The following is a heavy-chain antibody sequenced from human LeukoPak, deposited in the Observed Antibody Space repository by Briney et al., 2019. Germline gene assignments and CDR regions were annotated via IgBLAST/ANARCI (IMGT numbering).Heavy chain of an antibody. CDR1: GGSLSGYY. D-gene: IGHD6-6*01. Sequence: SETLSLTCAVYGGSLSGYYWRWIRQPPGKGPEWIGEINHSGNTDYNPSLKSRVTISVDTSKNQFSLKLSSVTAADTAVYYCAKTPTALVRGGYYFDNWAQGTPVTVSS. J-gene: IGHJ4*02. CDR2: INHSGNT. V-gene: IGHV4-34*01. CDR3: AKTPTALVRGGYYFDN.